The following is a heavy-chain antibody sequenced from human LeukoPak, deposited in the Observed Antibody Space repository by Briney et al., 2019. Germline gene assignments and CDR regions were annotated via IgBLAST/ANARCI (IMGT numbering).Heavy chain of an antibody. Sequence: SSETLSLTRTVSGVSISSYYWSWIRQPPGKGLEWIGYIYYSGSTNYNPSLKSRVTISVDTSKNQFSLKLSSVAAADTAVYYCASSIHNWFDPWGQGTPVTVSS. D-gene: IGHD2-2*01. J-gene: IGHJ5*02. CDR3: ASSIHNWFDP. CDR2: IYYSGST. CDR1: GVSISSYY. V-gene: IGHV4-59*01.